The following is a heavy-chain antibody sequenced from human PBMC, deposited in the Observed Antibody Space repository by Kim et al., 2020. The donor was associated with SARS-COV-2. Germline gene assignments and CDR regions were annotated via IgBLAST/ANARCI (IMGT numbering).Heavy chain of an antibody. D-gene: IGHD6-6*01. CDR2: IYSNGNT. CDR1: GGSVSSGGYY. V-gene: IGHV4-61*08. J-gene: IGHJ6*02. CDR3: ARDRRAYGMDF. Sequence: SETLSLTCTVSGGSVSSGGYYWIWIRQSPGKGLEWIGYIYSNGNTNHNPSLKSRVTVSIDTSKNQFSLNLSAVTAADTAVDYCARDRRAYGMDFWGPGAT.